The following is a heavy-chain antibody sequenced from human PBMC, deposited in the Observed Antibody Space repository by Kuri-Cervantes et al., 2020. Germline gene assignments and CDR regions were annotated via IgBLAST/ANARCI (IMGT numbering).Heavy chain of an antibody. CDR1: GFTFSNYA. J-gene: IGHJ4*02. Sequence: GESLKISFAASGFTFSNYAMSWVRQAPGKGLEWVSAISGSGGSTYYADSVKGRFTISRDNSKNTAYLQMNSLKTEDTAVYYCGYTIAAAGPVFDYWGQETLVTVSS. D-gene: IGHD6-13*01. V-gene: IGHV3-23*01. CDR2: ISGSGGST. CDR3: GYTIAAAGPVFDY.